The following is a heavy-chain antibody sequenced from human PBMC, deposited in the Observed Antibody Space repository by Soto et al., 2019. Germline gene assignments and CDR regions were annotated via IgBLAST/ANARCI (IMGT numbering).Heavy chain of an antibody. CDR1: GGSISSGGYY. D-gene: IGHD4-17*01. V-gene: IGHV4-31*03. CDR3: AALTTVTTSLGS. CDR2: IYYSGST. J-gene: IGHJ5*02. Sequence: QVQLQESGPGLVKPSQTLSLTCTVSGGSISSGGYYWSWIRQHPGKGLEWIGYIYYSGSTYYNPSLEGRVTVSVATSKHQFSLKLSSVTAADTAVYYCAALTTVTTSLGSWGQGTLVTVSS.